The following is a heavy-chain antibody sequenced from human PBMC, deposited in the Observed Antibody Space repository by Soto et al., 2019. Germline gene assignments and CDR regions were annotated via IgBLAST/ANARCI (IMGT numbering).Heavy chain of an antibody. V-gene: IGHV4-31*03. CDR2: ISYSGTT. CDR1: GDSITSGGSY. Sequence: LSLSCSVSGDSITSGGSYWSWVRHRPGKGLEYIGYISYSGTTYYNPSLTSRVTMSLDTSENQFSLGLSFVPAADTAVYYCARERQFGPSSGRFDPWGQGTQVTVSP. CDR3: ARERQFGPSSGRFDP. D-gene: IGHD3-10*01. J-gene: IGHJ5*02.